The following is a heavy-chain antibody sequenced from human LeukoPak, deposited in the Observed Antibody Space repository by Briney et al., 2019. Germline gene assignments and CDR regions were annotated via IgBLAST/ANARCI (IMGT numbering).Heavy chain of an antibody. CDR2: IYRSGST. J-gene: IGHJ4*02. V-gene: IGHV4-38-2*02. CDR1: GGSISSYY. Sequence: PSETLSLTCTVSGGSISSYYWGWIRQPPGKGLEWIGSIYRSGSTYYNPSLKSRVTISVDTSKNQFSLKLSSVTAADTAVYYCARDPYGIAAARPFDYWGQGTLVTVSS. CDR3: ARDPYGIAAARPFDY. D-gene: IGHD6-13*01.